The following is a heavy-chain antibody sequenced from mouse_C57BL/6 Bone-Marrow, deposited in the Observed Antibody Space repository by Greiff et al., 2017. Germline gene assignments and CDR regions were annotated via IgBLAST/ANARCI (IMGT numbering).Heavy chain of an antibody. CDR1: GYSITRGYY. V-gene: IGHV3-6*01. CDR3: ARRYGSSWFAY. J-gene: IGHJ3*01. CDR2: ISNDGSN. D-gene: IGHD1-1*01. Sequence: ESGPGLVKPSQSLSLTCSVTGYSITRGYYWTWIRQFPGNILEWMGYISNDGSNNYNPSLKNRIAITRDTSKNQFFLKLNSVTTEDTATYDCARRYGSSWFAYWGQGTLVTVSA.